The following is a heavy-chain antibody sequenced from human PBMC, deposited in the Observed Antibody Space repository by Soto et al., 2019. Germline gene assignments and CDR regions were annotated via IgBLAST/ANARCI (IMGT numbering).Heavy chain of an antibody. V-gene: IGHV3-30*18. CDR2: ISYDGSNK. CDR3: ANESRELVGHDSFDM. CDR1: GFTFSSYG. Sequence: QVQLVESGGGVVQPGRSLRLSCAASGFTFSSYGMHWVRQAPGKGLEWVAVISYDGSNKYYADSVKGRFTISRDNSKNTLYLQLDSLSAEETAVYYCANESRELVGHDSFDMGDQVKIVTVCS. D-gene: IGHD1-26*01. J-gene: IGHJ3*02.